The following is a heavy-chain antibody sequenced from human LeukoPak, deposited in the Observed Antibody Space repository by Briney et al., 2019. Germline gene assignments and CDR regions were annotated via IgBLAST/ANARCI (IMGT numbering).Heavy chain of an antibody. CDR3: ANGYSGYDQPFDY. CDR1: GFTFSSYA. CDR2: ISGSGGST. J-gene: IGHJ4*02. Sequence: PGGSLRLSCAASGFTFSSYAMSWVRQAPGKGLEWVSAISGSGGSTYYADSVKGRFTISRDNSKNTLYLQMNSLRAEDTGVYYCANGYSGYDQPFDYWGQGTQVTVSS. D-gene: IGHD5-12*01. V-gene: IGHV3-23*01.